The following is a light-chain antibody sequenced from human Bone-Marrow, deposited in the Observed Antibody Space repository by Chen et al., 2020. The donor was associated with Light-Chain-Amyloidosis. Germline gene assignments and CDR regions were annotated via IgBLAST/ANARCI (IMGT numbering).Light chain of an antibody. CDR3: GTWDDSVRGPV. Sequence: QSILTQPPSASGTPGQRVTISCSGSPSNIGNNFVHWYQHLPGSAPKLLISGNNQRPSGVPARFSGSKSGTAASLTISGLRSEDEAEYDCGTWDDSVRGPVFGGGTKLTVL. CDR2: GNN. V-gene: IGLV1-47*01. CDR1: PSNIGNNF. J-gene: IGLJ3*02.